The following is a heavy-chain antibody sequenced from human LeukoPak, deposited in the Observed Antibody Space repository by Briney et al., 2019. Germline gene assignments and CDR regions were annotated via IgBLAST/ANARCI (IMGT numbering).Heavy chain of an antibody. V-gene: IGHV3-21*01. J-gene: IGHJ4*02. Sequence: PGGSLRLSCAVSGFTFSSYAMNWVRQAPGKGLEWVSSISSSSSYIYYADSVKGRFTISRDNAKNSLYLQMNSLRAEDTAVYYCARDHVLLWFGELYRGYYFDYWGQGTLVTVSS. CDR3: ARDHVLLWFGELYRGYYFDY. CDR2: ISSSSSYI. CDR1: GFTFSSYA. D-gene: IGHD3-10*01.